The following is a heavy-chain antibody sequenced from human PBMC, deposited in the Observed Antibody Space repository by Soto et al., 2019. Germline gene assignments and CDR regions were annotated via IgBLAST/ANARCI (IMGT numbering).Heavy chain of an antibody. D-gene: IGHD2-2*01. CDR3: ARDLIVVVPVAGYYSYGMEV. Sequence: ASVKVSCKASGYTFTGYYMHWVRQAPGQGLEWMGWINPNSGGTNYAQKFQGRVTMTRDTSISTDYMELSRLRSDDTAVYYCARDLIVVVPVAGYYSYGMEVWGQGTTVSVSS. CDR2: INPNSGGT. V-gene: IGHV1-2*02. CDR1: GYTFTGYY. J-gene: IGHJ6*01.